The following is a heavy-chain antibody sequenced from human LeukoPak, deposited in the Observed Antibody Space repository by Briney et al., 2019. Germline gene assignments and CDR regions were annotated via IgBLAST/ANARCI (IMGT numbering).Heavy chain of an antibody. CDR3: ARSPDWDPFDY. Sequence: SQTLSLTCSVSGGSISSGGYSWSWIRQPPGKGLEWIGYIYHSGSTYSNASLKSRVTISLDTSKNQFSLKLRSVTAADTAVYYCARSPDWDPFDYWGQGILVTVSS. CDR2: IYHSGST. J-gene: IGHJ4*02. D-gene: IGHD3-9*01. CDR1: GGSISSGGYS. V-gene: IGHV4-30-2*01.